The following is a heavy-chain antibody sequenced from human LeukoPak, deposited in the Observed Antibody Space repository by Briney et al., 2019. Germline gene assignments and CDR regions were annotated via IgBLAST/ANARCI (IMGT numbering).Heavy chain of an antibody. CDR2: INPNSGGT. D-gene: IGHD6-19*01. CDR3: ARDGDLGGTIAVAGRYYYYYGMDV. J-gene: IGHJ6*02. CDR1: GYTFTGYY. V-gene: IGHV1-2*02. Sequence: ASVKVSCKASGYTFTGYYMHWVRQAPGQGLEWMGWINPNSGGTNYAQKFQGRVTMTRDTSISTAYMELSRLRSDDTAMYYCARDGDLGGTIAVAGRYYYYYGMDVWGQGTTVTVSS.